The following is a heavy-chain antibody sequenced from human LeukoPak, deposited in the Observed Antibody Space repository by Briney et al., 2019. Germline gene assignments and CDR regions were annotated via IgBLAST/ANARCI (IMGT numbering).Heavy chain of an antibody. V-gene: IGHV3-9*01. Sequence: GRSLRPSCAASGFTFDDYAMHWVRQAPGKGLEWVSGISWNSGSIGYADSVKGRFTISRDNAKNSLYLQMNSLRAEDTAAYYCARDPGSGYEEHFDYWGEGTLVTVSS. J-gene: IGHJ4*02. CDR2: ISWNSGSI. CDR3: ARDPGSGYEEHFDY. CDR1: GFTFDDYA. D-gene: IGHD5-12*01.